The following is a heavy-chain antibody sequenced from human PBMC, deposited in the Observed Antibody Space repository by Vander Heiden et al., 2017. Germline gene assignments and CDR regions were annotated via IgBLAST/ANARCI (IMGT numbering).Heavy chain of an antibody. CDR1: GFTFRSEG. V-gene: IGHV3-33*01. J-gene: IGHJ3*01. D-gene: IGHD1-26*01. Sequence: QLVESGGGVVQPGTSLRLSCAASGFTFRSEGMHGARQVPGKGLEWVAVIWYDESKTYYEDSVKGRFTISRDNFKDTLYLEMNSLRAEDSAVYWCARGGSHTHTDGFSFWGQGTMVSVS. CDR2: IWYDESKT. CDR3: ARGGSHTHTDGFSF.